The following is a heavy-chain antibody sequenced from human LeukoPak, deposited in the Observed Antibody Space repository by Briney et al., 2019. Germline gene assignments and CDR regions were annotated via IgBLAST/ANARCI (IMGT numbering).Heavy chain of an antibody. D-gene: IGHD3-22*01. CDR2: ISAYNGNT. Sequence: ASVKVSCKASGYTFTSYGISWVRQAPGQGLEWMGWISAYNGNTNYAQKLQGRVTMTTDTSTSTAYMELRSLRSDDTAVYYCARPPYYYDSSGYCAYWGQGTLVTVSS. CDR3: ARPPYYYDSSGYCAY. J-gene: IGHJ4*02. V-gene: IGHV1-18*01. CDR1: GYTFTSYG.